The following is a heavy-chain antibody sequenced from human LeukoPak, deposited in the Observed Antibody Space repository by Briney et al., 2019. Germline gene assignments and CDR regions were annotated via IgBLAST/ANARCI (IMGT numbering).Heavy chain of an antibody. Sequence: SETLSLTCAVYGGSFSGYYWSRIRQPPGKGLEWIGEINHSGSTNYNPSLKSRVTISVDTSKNQFSLKLSSVTAADTAVYYCARLRIVVVPRRYYYMDVWGKGTTVTISS. CDR2: INHSGST. J-gene: IGHJ6*03. D-gene: IGHD2-2*01. CDR3: ARLRIVVVPRRYYYMDV. V-gene: IGHV4-34*01. CDR1: GGSFSGYY.